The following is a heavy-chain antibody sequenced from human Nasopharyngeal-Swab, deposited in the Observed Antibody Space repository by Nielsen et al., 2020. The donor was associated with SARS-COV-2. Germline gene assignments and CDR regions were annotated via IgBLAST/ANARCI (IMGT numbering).Heavy chain of an antibody. J-gene: IGHJ6*02. CDR1: GFTFSSYA. Sequence: GESLKISCAASGFTFSSYAMHWVRQAPGKGLEWVAVISYDGSNKYYADSVKGRFTISRDNSKNTLYLQMNSLRAEDTAVYYCARGQNGQQLVPSYYYYGMDVWDQGTTVTVSS. D-gene: IGHD6-13*01. CDR2: ISYDGSNK. V-gene: IGHV3-30*04. CDR3: ARGQNGQQLVPSYYYYGMDV.